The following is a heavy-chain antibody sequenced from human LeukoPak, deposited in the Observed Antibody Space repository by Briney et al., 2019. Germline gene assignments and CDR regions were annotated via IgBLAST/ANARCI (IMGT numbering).Heavy chain of an antibody. CDR3: ARGGGGHIVVVTAIGGMDV. D-gene: IGHD2-21*02. V-gene: IGHV4-4*07. CDR2: IYTSGST. J-gene: IGHJ6*02. Sequence: SETLSLTCTVSGGSISSYYWSWIRQPAGKGLEWIGRIYTSGSTNYNPSLKSRVTISVDTSKNQFSLKLSSVTAADTAVYYCARGGGGHIVVVTAIGGMDVWGQGTTVTVSS. CDR1: GGSISSYY.